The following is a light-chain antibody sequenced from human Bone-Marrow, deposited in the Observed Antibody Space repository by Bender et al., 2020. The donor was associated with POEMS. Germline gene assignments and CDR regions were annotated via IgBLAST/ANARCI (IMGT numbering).Light chain of an antibody. V-gene: IGLV3-21*01. CDR2: FDV. CDR3: QSADSSGSYGV. CDR1: NIGGES. Sequence: SYELTQPPSVSVAPGNTASIACGGKNIGGESVHWYQQKPGQAPVLLIYFDVDRPSGIPERFSGSRSGTTVTLTISGVQAEDEAEYYCQSADSSGSYGVFGGGTKLTVL. J-gene: IGLJ3*02.